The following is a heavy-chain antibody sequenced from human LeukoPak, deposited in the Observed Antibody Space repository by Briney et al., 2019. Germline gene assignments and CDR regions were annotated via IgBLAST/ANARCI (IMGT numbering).Heavy chain of an antibody. Sequence: SETLSLTCAVYGGSFSGYYWSWIRQPPGKGLEWIGEINHSGSTNYNPSLKSRVTISVDTSKNQFSLKLSSVTAADTAVYYCASHSSGWYEDYWGQGTLVTVSP. J-gene: IGHJ4*02. D-gene: IGHD6-19*01. CDR1: GGSFSGYY. CDR3: ASHSSGWYEDY. CDR2: INHSGST. V-gene: IGHV4-34*01.